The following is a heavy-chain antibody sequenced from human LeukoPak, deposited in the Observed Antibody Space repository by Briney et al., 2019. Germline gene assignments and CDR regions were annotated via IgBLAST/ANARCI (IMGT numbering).Heavy chain of an antibody. J-gene: IGHJ3*02. D-gene: IGHD4-17*01. CDR2: ISSSSSYI. CDR1: GFTFSSYS. Sequence: GGSLRLSCAASGFTFSSYSMNWVRQAPGKGLEWVSSISSSSSYIYYADSVKGRFTISRDNSKNTLYLQMNSLRAEDTAIYYCAKDQDDYGDSDAFDIWGQGTMVTVSS. CDR3: AKDQDDYGDSDAFDI. V-gene: IGHV3-21*01.